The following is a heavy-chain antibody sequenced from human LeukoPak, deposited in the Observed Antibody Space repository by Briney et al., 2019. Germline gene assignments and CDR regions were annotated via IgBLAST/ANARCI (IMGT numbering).Heavy chain of an antibody. CDR1: GYSFTNFW. V-gene: IGHV5-51*01. Sequence: GESLKISCKGSGYSFTNFWIGWVRQMPGKGLEWMGVISPGDSGIRYSPSFQGQVTISVDKSISTAYLQWSSLMASDSAMYYCAAGGTSAPWGQGTLVTVSS. CDR3: AAGGTSAP. J-gene: IGHJ5*02. D-gene: IGHD1/OR15-1a*01. CDR2: ISPGDSGI.